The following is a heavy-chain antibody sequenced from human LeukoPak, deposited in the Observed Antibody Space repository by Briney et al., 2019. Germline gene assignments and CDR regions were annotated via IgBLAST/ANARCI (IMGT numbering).Heavy chain of an antibody. V-gene: IGHV1-46*01. Sequence: ASVKVSCRASGYSFTTYYMHWMRQAPGQGLEWMGTMNPRGGSTNYAQKFQGRVTMIRDPSTSTVYMELSSLRFEDTAVYYCARVDDYGGNSVGYWGQGTLVTVSS. D-gene: IGHD4-23*01. CDR2: MNPRGGST. J-gene: IGHJ4*02. CDR1: GYSFTTYY. CDR3: ARVDDYGGNSVGY.